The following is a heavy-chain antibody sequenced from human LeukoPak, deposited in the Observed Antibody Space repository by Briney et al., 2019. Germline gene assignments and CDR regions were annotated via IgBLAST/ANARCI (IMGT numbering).Heavy chain of an antibody. CDR3: ARDSGTFDY. J-gene: IGHJ4*02. CDR2: ISSSSSTI. Sequence: GGSLRLSCAASRFTFSSYSMNWVRQAPGKGLEWVSYISSSSSTIYYADSVKGRFTISRDNAKNSLYLQMNSLRAEDTAVYYCARDSGTFDYWGQGTLVTVSS. V-gene: IGHV3-48*01. CDR1: RFTFSSYS. D-gene: IGHD1-7*01.